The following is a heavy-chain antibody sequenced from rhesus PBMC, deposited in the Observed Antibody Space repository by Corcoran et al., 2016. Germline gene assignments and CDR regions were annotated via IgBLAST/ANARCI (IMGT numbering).Heavy chain of an antibody. Sequence: QVQLQESGPGLVKPSETLSLTCAVSGGSVSSSNWWSWIRQPPGKGLEWIGYISGSSGSTYYNPSLKSRVTISTDTCKNQFSLKLSSVTAADTAVYYCARDTVTKGFDYWGQGVLVTVSS. J-gene: IGHJ4*01. CDR1: GGSVSSSNW. V-gene: IGHV4-65*01. CDR3: ARDTVTKGFDY. D-gene: IGHD4-23*01. CDR2: ISGSSGST.